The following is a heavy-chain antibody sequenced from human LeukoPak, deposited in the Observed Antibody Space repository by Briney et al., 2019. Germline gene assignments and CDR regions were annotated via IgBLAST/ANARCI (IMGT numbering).Heavy chain of an antibody. V-gene: IGHV1-69*13. D-gene: IGHD1-26*01. CDR2: IIPIFGTA. Sequence: ASVKVSCKASGGTFSSYAISWVRQAPGRGLEWMGGIIPIFGTANYAQKFQGRVTITADESTSTAYMELSSLRSEDTAVYYCARSRGGSYYLFDYWGQGTLVTVSS. J-gene: IGHJ4*02. CDR3: ARSRGGSYYLFDY. CDR1: GGTFSSYA.